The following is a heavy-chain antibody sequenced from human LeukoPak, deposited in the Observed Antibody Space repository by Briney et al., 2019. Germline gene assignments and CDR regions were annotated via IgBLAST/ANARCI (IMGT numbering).Heavy chain of an antibody. CDR3: LKAEDGIRDFDWLLDY. CDR1: GFTFSSYA. D-gene: IGHD3-9*01. V-gene: IGHV3-30-3*01. Sequence: GGSLRLSCAASGFTFSSYAMHWVRQAPGKGLEWVAVISYDGSTKYYADSEKGRFTISSATYTNTRYTQMNSLRAEESADYYCLKAEDGIRDFDWLLDYWGQGTLVTVSS. CDR2: ISYDGSTK. J-gene: IGHJ4*02.